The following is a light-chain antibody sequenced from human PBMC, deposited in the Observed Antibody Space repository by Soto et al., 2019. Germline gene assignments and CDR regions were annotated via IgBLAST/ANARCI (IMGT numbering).Light chain of an antibody. Sequence: QSVLTQPASVSGSPGQSITISSTGTSSDVGGYKSVSWYQQHPGKAPKHMIYEVSNRPSGVSNRFSGSKSGNTACLTIYVLQSEDVADYYRSSHTSRITPVFGT. J-gene: IGLJ1*01. CDR3: SSHTSRITPV. V-gene: IGLV2-14*01. CDR2: EVS. CDR1: SSDVGGYKS.